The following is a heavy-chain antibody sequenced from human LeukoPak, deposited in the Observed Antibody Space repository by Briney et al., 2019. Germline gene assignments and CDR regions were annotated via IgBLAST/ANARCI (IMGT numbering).Heavy chain of an antibody. CDR2: IYYSGST. V-gene: IGHV4-30-4*08. Sequence: TSETLSLTRTVSGGSISSGDYYWSWIRQPPGKGLEWIGSIYYSGSTYYNPSLKSRVTISVDTSKNQFSLKLSSVTAADTAVYYCARVGYDSSGYYHDAFDIWGQGTMVTVSS. J-gene: IGHJ3*02. CDR3: ARVGYDSSGYYHDAFDI. CDR1: GGSISSGDYY. D-gene: IGHD3-22*01.